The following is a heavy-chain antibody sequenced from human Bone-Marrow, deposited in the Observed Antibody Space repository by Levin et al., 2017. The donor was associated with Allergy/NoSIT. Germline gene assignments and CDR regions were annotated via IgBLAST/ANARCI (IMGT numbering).Heavy chain of an antibody. J-gene: IGHJ6*02. Sequence: GGSLRLSCAASGFTFSNSSMNWVRQAPGKGLEWVSHIRDSSSSLFYADSVKGRFTISRDNAKNSYYVKMNSLRDVNTAVIYSAGDCPHLSYSSTWYYYYGMDVWGQGTTVTVSS. V-gene: IGHV3-48*02. CDR1: GFTFSNSS. CDR3: AGDCPHLSYSSTWYYYYGMDV. D-gene: IGHD6-13*01. CDR2: IRDSSSSL.